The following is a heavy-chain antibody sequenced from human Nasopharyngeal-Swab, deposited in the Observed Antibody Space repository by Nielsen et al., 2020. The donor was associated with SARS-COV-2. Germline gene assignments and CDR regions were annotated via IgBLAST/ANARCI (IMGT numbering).Heavy chain of an antibody. CDR2: ISWNSGSI. CDR1: GFTFDDYA. Sequence: SLKISCAASGFTFDDYAMHWVRQAPGKGLEWVSGISWNSGSIGYADSVKGRFTISKDNAKNSLYLQMNSLRAEDTALYYCARDLGVVTFGGVIVIPGKFDPWGQGTLVTVSS. D-gene: IGHD3-16*02. V-gene: IGHV3-9*01. J-gene: IGHJ5*02. CDR3: ARDLGVVTFGGVIVIPGKFDP.